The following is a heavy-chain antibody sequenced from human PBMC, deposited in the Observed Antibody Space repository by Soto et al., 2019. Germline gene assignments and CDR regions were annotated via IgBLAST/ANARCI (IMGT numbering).Heavy chain of an antibody. CDR2: ISYDGSNK. CDR3: ARATVTTQDDAFDI. Sequence: GGSLRLSCAASGFSFMNYGMHWVRQAPGKGLEWVAVISYDGSNKYYADSVKGRFTISRDNSKNTLYLQMNSLRAEDTAVYYCARATVTTQDDAFDIWGQGTMVTVSS. D-gene: IGHD4-17*01. CDR1: GFSFMNYG. V-gene: IGHV3-30*03. J-gene: IGHJ3*02.